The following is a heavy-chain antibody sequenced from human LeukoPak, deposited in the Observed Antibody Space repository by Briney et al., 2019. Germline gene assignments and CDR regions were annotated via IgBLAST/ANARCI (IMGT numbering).Heavy chain of an antibody. Sequence: GGSLRLSCAASGFTFSSYAMHWVRQAPGKGLEWVAVISYDGSNKYYADSVKGRFTISRDNSKNTLYLQMNSLSAQDTAVYYCAIDPLLAGPFDSWGQGTLVTVSS. J-gene: IGHJ4*02. CDR1: GFTFSSYA. CDR3: AIDPLLAGPFDS. CDR2: ISYDGSNK. D-gene: IGHD6-13*01. V-gene: IGHV3-30-3*01.